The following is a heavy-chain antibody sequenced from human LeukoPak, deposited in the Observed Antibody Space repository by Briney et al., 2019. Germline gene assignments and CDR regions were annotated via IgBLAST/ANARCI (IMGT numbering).Heavy chain of an antibody. CDR2: IYSGGST. CDR1: GFTVSSNY. Sequence: GGSLRLSCAASGFTVSSNYMSWVRQAPGKGLEWVSVIYSGGSTYYADSVKGRFTISRDNSKNTLYLQMNSLRAEDTAVYYCSSGPRPYYGMDVWGQGTTVTVSS. J-gene: IGHJ6*02. V-gene: IGHV3-53*01. CDR3: SSGPRPYYGMDV.